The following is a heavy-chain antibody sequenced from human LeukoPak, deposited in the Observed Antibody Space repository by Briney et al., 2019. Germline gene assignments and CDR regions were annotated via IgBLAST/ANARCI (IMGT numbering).Heavy chain of an antibody. D-gene: IGHD1-26*01. J-gene: IGHJ4*02. CDR1: GGSISSTNW. CDR3: SRESGAFCPFGY. V-gene: IGHV4-4*02. Sequence: SGTLSLTCGVSGGSISSTNWWSWVRHPPGQGLQWIGEISLTGETNYNPSLNGRVTMSLDKSRNQLSLKLTSVTAADTAIYYCSRESGAFCPFGYWGQGTLVIVPP. CDR2: ISLTGET.